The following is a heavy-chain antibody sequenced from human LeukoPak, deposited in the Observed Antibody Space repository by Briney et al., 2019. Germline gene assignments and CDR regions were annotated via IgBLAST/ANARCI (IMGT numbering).Heavy chain of an antibody. CDR1: GGTFSSYA. D-gene: IGHD6-19*01. J-gene: IGHJ6*04. V-gene: IGHV1-69*06. CDR2: IIPIFGTA. Sequence: SVKVSCKASGGTFSSYAISWVRQAPGQGLEWMGGIIPIFGTANYAQKFQGRVTITADKSTSTAYMELSSLRSEDTAVYYCARDQWLAYNYYMDVWGKGTTVTVSS. CDR3: ARDQWLAYNYYMDV.